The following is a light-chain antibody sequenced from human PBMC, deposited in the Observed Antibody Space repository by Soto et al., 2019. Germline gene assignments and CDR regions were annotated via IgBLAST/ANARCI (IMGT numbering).Light chain of an antibody. V-gene: IGKV1-33*01. Sequence: DTQMTQSPSSLSASVGDRFTIACQASQDISNYLNWYQQKPGKAPKLLIYDASNLETGVPSRFSGSGSGTDFTFTISSLQPEDIATYYCQQYDNLPRTFGPGTKVDI. CDR1: QDISNY. CDR2: DAS. CDR3: QQYDNLPRT. J-gene: IGKJ3*01.